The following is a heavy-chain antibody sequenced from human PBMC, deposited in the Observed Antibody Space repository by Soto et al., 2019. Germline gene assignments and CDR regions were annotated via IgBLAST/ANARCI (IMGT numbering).Heavy chain of an antibody. CDR1: GFTFSGYS. V-gene: IGHV3-48*02. J-gene: IGHJ4*02. D-gene: IGHD3-9*01. CDR2: ISSGSKTI. Sequence: GGSLRLSCAASGFTFSGYSVNWVRQAPGKGLEWASYISSGSKTIYYADSVKGRFTVSRDNARNSQYLQMNSLRDEDTAVYYCVREDILGTRSFDYWGQGTLVTVSS. CDR3: VREDILGTRSFDY.